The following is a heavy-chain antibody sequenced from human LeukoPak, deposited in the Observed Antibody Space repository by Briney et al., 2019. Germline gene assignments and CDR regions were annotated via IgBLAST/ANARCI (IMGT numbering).Heavy chain of an antibody. J-gene: IGHJ4*02. CDR1: GGSISSSSYY. CDR2: IFYSGST. V-gene: IGHV4-39*02. Sequence: SETLSLTCTVSGGSISSSSYYWGWIRQPPGKGLEWIGSIFYSGSTYYNPSLKSRVTISVDTSKKQFSLKLSSVTAADTAVYYCAKDLRGDPRNYWGQGTLVTVSS. CDR3: AKDLRGDPRNY. D-gene: IGHD2-21*01.